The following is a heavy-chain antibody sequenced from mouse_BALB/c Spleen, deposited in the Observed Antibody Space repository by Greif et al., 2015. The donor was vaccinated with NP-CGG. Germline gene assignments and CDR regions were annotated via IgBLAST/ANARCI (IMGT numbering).Heavy chain of an antibody. CDR1: GFTFSDYC. Sequence: EVHLVESGGGLVKPGGSLKLSCAASGFTFSDYCMYWVRQTPEKRLEWVATISDGGSYTYYPDSVKGRFTISRDNAKNNLYLQMSSLKSEDTAMYYCARDTVVTNYYAMDYWGQGTSVTVSS. D-gene: IGHD1-1*01. J-gene: IGHJ4*01. V-gene: IGHV5-4*02. CDR2: ISDGGSYT. CDR3: ARDTVVTNYYAMDY.